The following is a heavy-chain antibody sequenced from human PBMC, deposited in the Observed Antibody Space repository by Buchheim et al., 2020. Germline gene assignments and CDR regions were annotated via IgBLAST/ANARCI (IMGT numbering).Heavy chain of an antibody. Sequence: QVQLVESGGGVVQPGRSLRLSCAASGFTFSSYAMHWVRQAPGKGLEWVAVISYDGGNKYYADSVKGRFTISRDNSKNTLYLQMNSLRAEDTAVYYCARDSSPERRDWYFDLWGRGTL. CDR3: ARDSSPERRDWYFDL. CDR1: GFTFSSYA. V-gene: IGHV3-30-3*01. D-gene: IGHD6-19*01. CDR2: ISYDGGNK. J-gene: IGHJ2*01.